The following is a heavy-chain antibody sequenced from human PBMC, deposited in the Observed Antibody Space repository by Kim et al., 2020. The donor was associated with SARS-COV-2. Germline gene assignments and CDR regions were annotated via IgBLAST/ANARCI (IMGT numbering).Heavy chain of an antibody. CDR1: GYTFTSYA. V-gene: IGHV7-4-1*02. Sequence: ASVKVSCKASGYTFTSYAMNWVRQAPGQGLEWMGWINTNTGNPTYAQGFTGRVVFSLDTSVSTAYLQISSLKAEDTAVYYCARWGIAAAGYYYYYGMDVWGQGPTVTVSS. CDR2: INTNTGNP. CDR3: ARWGIAAAGYYYYYGMDV. D-gene: IGHD6-13*01. J-gene: IGHJ6*02.